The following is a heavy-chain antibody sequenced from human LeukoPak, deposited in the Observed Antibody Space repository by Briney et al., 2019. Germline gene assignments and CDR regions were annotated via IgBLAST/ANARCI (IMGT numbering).Heavy chain of an antibody. D-gene: IGHD3-10*01. V-gene: IGHV3-23*01. CDR1: GFTFSSYG. CDR2: ISGSGGST. Sequence: PGGSLRLSCAASGFTFSSYGMSWVRQAPGKGLEWVSAISGSGGSTYYADSVKGRFTISRDNSKNTLYLQMNSLRAEDTAVYYCARGLLWFGEFDYWGQGTLVTVSS. J-gene: IGHJ4*02. CDR3: ARGLLWFGEFDY.